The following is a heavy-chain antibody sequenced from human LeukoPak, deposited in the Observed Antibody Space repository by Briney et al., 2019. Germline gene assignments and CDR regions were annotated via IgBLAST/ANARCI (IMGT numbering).Heavy chain of an antibody. D-gene: IGHD4-23*01. CDR3: ARHHGGADAFDI. Sequence: GGSLEISGQGSGSSFTSYWIGGVRKLPGKGLEWMGIIYPGYSYTRYSPSFQGQVTTSAAKSISTAYLQWSRLNASDTAMYYCARHHGGADAFDIWGQGTMVTVSS. V-gene: IGHV5-51*01. J-gene: IGHJ3*02. CDR2: IYPGYSYT. CDR1: GSSFTSYW.